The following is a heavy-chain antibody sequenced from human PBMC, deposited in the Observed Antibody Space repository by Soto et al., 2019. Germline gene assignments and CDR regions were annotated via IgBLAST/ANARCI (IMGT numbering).Heavy chain of an antibody. D-gene: IGHD3-3*01. CDR3: AKGAIFGVVTP. V-gene: IGHV3-23*01. CDR1: GFTFSSNA. J-gene: IGHJ5*02. Sequence: EVQLLESGGGLVQPGGSLRLSCTASGFTFSSNAMSWVRQAPGKGLEWVSSISGSGGSTYYADSVKGRFTISRDNSKNTLYLQMNSLRAEDTAVYYCAKGAIFGVVTPWGQGTLVTVSS. CDR2: ISGSGGST.